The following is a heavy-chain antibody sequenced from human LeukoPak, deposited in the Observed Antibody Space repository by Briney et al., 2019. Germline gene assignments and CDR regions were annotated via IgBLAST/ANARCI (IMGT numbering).Heavy chain of an antibody. CDR1: GYSIGRGFY. Sequence: SETLSLTCTVSGYSIGRGFYWGWIRQSPGKGLEWIGSIYHSGSTYYNPSLKSRVTISLDTSKNQFSLNLSSVTAADTAVYYCARPPRIAVVGYFDYWGQGTLVTVSS. D-gene: IGHD6-19*01. CDR2: IYHSGST. J-gene: IGHJ4*02. V-gene: IGHV4-38-2*02. CDR3: ARPPRIAVVGYFDY.